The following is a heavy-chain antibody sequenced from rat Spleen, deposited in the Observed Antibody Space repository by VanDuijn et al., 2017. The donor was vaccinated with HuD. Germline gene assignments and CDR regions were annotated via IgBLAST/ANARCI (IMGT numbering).Heavy chain of an antibody. D-gene: IGHD1-12*02. CDR2: ISTGGDKN. J-gene: IGHJ2*01. CDR1: GFTFSNYY. Sequence: EVQLVESGGGLVQPGRSLKLSCAASGFTFSNYYMAWVRQAPTKCLEWVAYISTGGDKNYYRNSVKGRFTIHRDNAKSTLYLQLDSLKTEDTATYYCTTDTFYDGTYYPGGFDYWGQGVMVTVSS. V-gene: IGHV5-27*01. CDR3: TTDTFYDGTYYPGGFDY.